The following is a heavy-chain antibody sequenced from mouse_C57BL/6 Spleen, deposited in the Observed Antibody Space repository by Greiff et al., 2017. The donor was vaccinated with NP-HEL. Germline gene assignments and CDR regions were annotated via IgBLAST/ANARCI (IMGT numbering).Heavy chain of an antibody. CDR2: IYPGSGNT. CDR1: GYSFTSYY. D-gene: IGHD1-1*01. CDR3: ARDYGSSYDVYFDY. V-gene: IGHV1-66*01. J-gene: IGHJ2*01. Sequence: QVQLQQSGPELVKPGASVKISCKASGYSFTSYYIHWVKQRPGQGLEWIGWIYPGSGNTKYNEKFKGKATLTADTSSSTAYMQLSSLTSEDSAVYYCARDYGSSYDVYFDYWGQGTTLTVSS.